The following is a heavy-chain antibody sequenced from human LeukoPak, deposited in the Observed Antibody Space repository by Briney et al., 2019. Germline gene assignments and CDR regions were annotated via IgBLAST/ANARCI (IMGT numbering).Heavy chain of an antibody. CDR1: GFTFSSYH. D-gene: IGHD6-19*01. Sequence: GESLRLSCAASGFTFSSYHMNWVRQAPGKGLEWVSYISFSSSTIYYADSVKGRFTISRDNAKNSLYLQMNSLRAEDTAVYYCARKGAVAGTLDYWGQGTLVTVSS. CDR3: ARKGAVAGTLDY. V-gene: IGHV3-48*01. J-gene: IGHJ4*02. CDR2: ISFSSSTI.